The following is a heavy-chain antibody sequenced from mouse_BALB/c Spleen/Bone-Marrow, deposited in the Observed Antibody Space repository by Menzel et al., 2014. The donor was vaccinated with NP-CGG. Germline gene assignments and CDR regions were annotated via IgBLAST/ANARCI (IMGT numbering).Heavy chain of an antibody. Sequence: VQGVESGPGLVAPSQSLSITCTISGFSLTSYGVHWVRQPPGKGLEWLVVIWSDGSTTYNSALKSRLSISKDNSKSQVFLKMNGLQTDDTAMYYCARSPSTVITGGFAYWGQGTLVTVSA. D-gene: IGHD2-4*01. J-gene: IGHJ3*01. CDR3: ARSPSTVITGGFAY. V-gene: IGHV2-6-1*01. CDR2: IWSDGST. CDR1: GFSLTSYG.